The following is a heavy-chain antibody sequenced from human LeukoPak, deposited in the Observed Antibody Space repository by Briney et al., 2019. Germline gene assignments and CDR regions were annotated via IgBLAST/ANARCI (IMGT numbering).Heavy chain of an antibody. D-gene: IGHD4-23*01. CDR2: IYPGDSDT. J-gene: IGHJ6*02. CDR3: ARHDYGGNSGYYYYYGMDV. V-gene: IGHV5-51*01. CDR1: GYSFTSYW. Sequence: GESLKISCKGSGYSFTSYWISWVRQMPGKGLEWMGIIYPGDSDTRYSPSFQGQVTISADKSISTAYLQWSSLKASDTAMYYCARHDYGGNSGYYYYYGMDVWGQGTTVTVSS.